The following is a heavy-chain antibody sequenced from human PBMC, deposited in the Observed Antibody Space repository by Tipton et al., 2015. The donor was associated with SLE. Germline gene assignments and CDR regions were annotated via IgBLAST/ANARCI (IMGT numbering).Heavy chain of an antibody. CDR3: ARDYSPEAYFDY. CDR1: GGSISSGGYY. CDR2: VYYSGST. J-gene: IGHJ4*02. Sequence: TLSPTCTVSGGSISSGGYYWSWIRQHPGKGLEWIGYVYYSGSTYYNPSLKSRVTISVDTSKNQFSLKLSSLTAADTAVYYCARDYSPEAYFDYWGQGPLVTGSS. D-gene: IGHD6-13*01. V-gene: IGHV4-31*03.